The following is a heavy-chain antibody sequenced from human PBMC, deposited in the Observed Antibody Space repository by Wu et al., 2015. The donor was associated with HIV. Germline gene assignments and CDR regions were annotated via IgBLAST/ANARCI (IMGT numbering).Heavy chain of an antibody. D-gene: IGHD1/OR15-1a*01. J-gene: IGHJ3*02. CDR1: GYTFTTYY. CDR3: ASRSRIGNMEAFDI. Sequence: QIQLVQSGAEVKKPGASVMVSCKASGYTFTTYYIHWVRQVAGQGLEWMGIINPSGNKISYAQKFQGRVTMTRDTSTSTVYMELSSLRSEDTAVYYCASRSRIGNMEAFDIWGQGTMVSVSS. CDR2: INPSGNKI. V-gene: IGHV1-46*01.